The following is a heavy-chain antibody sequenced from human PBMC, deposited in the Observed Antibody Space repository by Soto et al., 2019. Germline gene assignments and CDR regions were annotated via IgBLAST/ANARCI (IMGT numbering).Heavy chain of an antibody. CDR3: VRDRRAAKNTRGAIDP. CDR1: GDDIRSGGYY. Sequence: QVQLQESGPRLVKPSQTLSLTCNVSGDDIRSGGYYWSWIRQRPGKDLEWIGYIYYTGSTYYNRSLTSRLSMSVETSENQFSLTLPSATPADTAIYSCVRDRRAAKNTRGAIDPWGQGIMVTVSA. J-gene: IGHJ5*02. V-gene: IGHV4-31*03. CDR2: IYYTGST. D-gene: IGHD3-16*01.